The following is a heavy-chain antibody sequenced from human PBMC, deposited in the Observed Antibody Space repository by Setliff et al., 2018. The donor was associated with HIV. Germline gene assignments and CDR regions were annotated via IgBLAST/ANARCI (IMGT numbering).Heavy chain of an antibody. CDR2: MNPESGDT. CDR1: GYTFTNFD. J-gene: IGHJ5*01. V-gene: IGHV1-8*03. Sequence: ASVKVSCKASGYTFTNFDINWVRQATGQGLEWMGWMNPESGDTGYAQKFQDRVTITRNTSINTAYMELNSLRFDDTAVYFCARGRVRAAAVTGLDWFEFWGQGSLVTVSS. CDR3: ARGRVRAAAVTGLDWFEF. D-gene: IGHD6-25*01.